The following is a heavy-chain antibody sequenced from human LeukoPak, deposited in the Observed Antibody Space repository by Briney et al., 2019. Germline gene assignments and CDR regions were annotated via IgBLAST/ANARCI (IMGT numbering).Heavy chain of an antibody. CDR2: IYSSGTT. CDR1: GGSISSSAYY. V-gene: IGHV4-39*07. CDR3: ARVTDNTSYYEYFHH. J-gene: IGHJ1*01. D-gene: IGHD4-11*01. Sequence: SETLSLTCNVSGGSISSSAYYWAWIRQPPGKGLEYIGNIYSSGTTYYNPSLRSRVTISLDMSNNQFSLKLRSVTAVDTAVYYCARVTDNTSYYEYFHHWGQGTLVTVSS.